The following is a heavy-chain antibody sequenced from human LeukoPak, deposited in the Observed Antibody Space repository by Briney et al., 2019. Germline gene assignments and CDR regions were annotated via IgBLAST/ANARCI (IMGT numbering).Heavy chain of an antibody. J-gene: IGHJ4*02. D-gene: IGHD2-2*01. CDR1: EFTFSSYA. V-gene: IGHV3-64D*09. CDR3: LKGYCSSISCYGDY. CDR2: ISSNGGST. Sequence: PGGSLRLSCSASEFTFSSYAMHWVRQAPGKGLEYVSAISSNGGSTYYADSVKGRFTISRDNSKNTLYLQMSSLRAEDTAVYYCLKGYCSSISCYGDYWGQGTLVTVSS.